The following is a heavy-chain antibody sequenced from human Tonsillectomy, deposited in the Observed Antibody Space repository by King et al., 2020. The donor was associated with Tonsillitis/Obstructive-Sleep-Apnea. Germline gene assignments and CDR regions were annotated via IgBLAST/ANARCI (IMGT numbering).Heavy chain of an antibody. V-gene: IGHV3-48*03. D-gene: IGHD3-22*01. CDR2: IGSSGSTI. Sequence: QLVQSGGGLVQPGGSLRLSCAASGFTFSSYEMHWVRQAPGKGLEWVSYIGSSGSTIYYADSVKGRFTISRDNAKNSLYLQMNGLRAEDTAVYYCARGDSSGYSGDYWGQGTLVTVSS. CDR3: ARGDSSGYSGDY. J-gene: IGHJ4*02. CDR1: GFTFSSYE.